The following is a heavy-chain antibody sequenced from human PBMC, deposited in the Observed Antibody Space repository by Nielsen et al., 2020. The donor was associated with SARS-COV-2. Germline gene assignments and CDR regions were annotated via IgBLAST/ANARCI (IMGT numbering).Heavy chain of an antibody. V-gene: IGHV3-53*01. J-gene: IGHJ4*02. CDR3: ARVGGGDRCFDY. CDR2: IYSGGST. D-gene: IGHD3-16*01. CDR1: GFTVSSNY. Sequence: GGSLRLSCAASGFTVSSNYMSWVRQAPGKGLEWVSVIYSGGSTYYADSVKGRFTISRDNAKNSLYLQMNSLRAEDTAVYYCARVGGGDRCFDYWGQGTLVTVSS.